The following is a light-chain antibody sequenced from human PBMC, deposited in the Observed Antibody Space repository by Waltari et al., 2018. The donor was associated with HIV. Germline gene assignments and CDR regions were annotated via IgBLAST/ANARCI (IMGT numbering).Light chain of an antibody. Sequence: ELAITQSPATLSVSRGERANLSCRASETINNDLAWYQQKPGQAPRLLIHGASTRAAGIPARFSGSGSGTEFSLTNNCVQSEDFALYYCQQYNKWPPTFGQGTKVEIK. CDR2: GAS. CDR1: ETINND. J-gene: IGKJ1*01. V-gene: IGKV3D-15*01. CDR3: QQYNKWPPT.